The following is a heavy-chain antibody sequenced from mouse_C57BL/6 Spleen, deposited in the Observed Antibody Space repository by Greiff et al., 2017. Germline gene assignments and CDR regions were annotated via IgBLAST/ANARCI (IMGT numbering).Heavy chain of an antibody. CDR1: GYTFTDYY. J-gene: IGHJ1*03. V-gene: IGHV1-84*01. CDR2: IYPGSGNT. Sequence: QVHVKQSGPELVKPGASVKISCKASGYTFTDYYINWVKQRPGQGLEWIGWIYPGSGNTKYNEKFKGKATLTVDTSSSTAYMQLSSLTSEDSAVYFCARWSYYGSSYWYFDVWGTGTTVTVSS. CDR3: ARWSYYGSSYWYFDV. D-gene: IGHD1-1*01.